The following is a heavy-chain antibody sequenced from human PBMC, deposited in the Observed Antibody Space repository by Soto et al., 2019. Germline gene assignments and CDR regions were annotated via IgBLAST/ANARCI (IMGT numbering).Heavy chain of an antibody. CDR3: ARARFQVLYGKPYFDS. D-gene: IGHD2-2*02. J-gene: IGHJ4*02. Sequence: PAETLSLTCTVSGGSISTGGSCFICIRQDPWKGLEWIGNIYHSGNTYYNPSLKSRLTISVDTSKNHFSLMVDSVTAADTAVYYCARARFQVLYGKPYFDSWGQGTLVTVSS. CDR2: IYHSGNT. CDR1: GGSISTGGSC. V-gene: IGHV4-31*03.